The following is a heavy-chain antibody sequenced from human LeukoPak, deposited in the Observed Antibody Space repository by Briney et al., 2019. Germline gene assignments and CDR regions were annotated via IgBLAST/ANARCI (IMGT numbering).Heavy chain of an antibody. CDR1: GGSISSSSYY. J-gene: IGHJ5*02. D-gene: IGHD6-13*01. CDR2: IYYSGST. V-gene: IGHV4-39*01. CDR3: ARHGEQQLLSNWFDP. Sequence: SEILSLTCTVSGGSISSSSYYWGWIRQPPGKGLEWIGSIYYSGSTYYNPSLKSRVTISVDTSKNQFSLKLSSVTAADTAVYYCARHGEQQLLSNWFDPWGQGTLVTVSS.